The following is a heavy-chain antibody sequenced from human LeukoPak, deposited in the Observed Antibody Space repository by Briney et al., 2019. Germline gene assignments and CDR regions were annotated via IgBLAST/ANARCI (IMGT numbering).Heavy chain of an antibody. CDR3: VRDRGTYRPIDY. Sequence: GGSLTLSCAASAFSLSAYNMNWVRQAPGKGLEGVSSISYTGTYIYYADSVKGRFTISRDNAQNSLYLQMNSLRAEDTAIYYCVRDRGTYRPIDYWGQGTLVTVSS. D-gene: IGHD1-26*01. CDR2: ISYTGTYI. J-gene: IGHJ4*02. V-gene: IGHV3-21*04. CDR1: AFSLSAYN.